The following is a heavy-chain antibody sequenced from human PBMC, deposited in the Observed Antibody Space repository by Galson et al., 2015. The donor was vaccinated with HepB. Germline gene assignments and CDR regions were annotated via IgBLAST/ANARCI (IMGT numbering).Heavy chain of an antibody. D-gene: IGHD2-15*01. CDR3: ARSAHVNYFLVVAATPNYFDY. V-gene: IGHV3-23*01. CDR1: GFTFSSHA. CDR2: LTGSGETT. J-gene: IGHJ4*02. Sequence: SLRLSCAASGFTFSSHAMTWVRQAPGKGLEWVSTLTGSGETTHYADSVKGRFTISRDNSRNTLYLQMNSLRAADTAVYYCARSAHVNYFLVVAATPNYFDYWGQGTLVTVSS.